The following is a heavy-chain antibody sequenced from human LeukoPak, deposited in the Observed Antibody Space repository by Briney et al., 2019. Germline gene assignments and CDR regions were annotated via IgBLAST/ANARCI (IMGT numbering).Heavy chain of an antibody. CDR2: ISYDGSNK. Sequence: GGSLRLSCAASGFTFSSYGMHWVRQAPGKGLEWVAVISYDGSNKYYADSVKGRSTISRDNSKNTLYLQMNSLRAEDTAVYYCAKVRELSYYYYYGMDVWGQGTTVTVSS. J-gene: IGHJ6*02. V-gene: IGHV3-30*18. CDR3: AKVRELSYYYYYGMDV. CDR1: GFTFSSYG. D-gene: IGHD5-24*01.